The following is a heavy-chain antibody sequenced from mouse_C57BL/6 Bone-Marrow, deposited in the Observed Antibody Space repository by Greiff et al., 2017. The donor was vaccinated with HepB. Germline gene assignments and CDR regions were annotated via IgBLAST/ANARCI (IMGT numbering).Heavy chain of an antibody. CDR2: IDPEDGET. CDR1: GFNIKDYY. CDR3: ARSKGCGSSYGGFAY. Sequence: EVKLVESGAELVKPGASVKLSCTASGFNIKDYYMHWVKQRTEQGLEWIGRIDPEDGETKYAPKFQGKATITADTSSNTAYLQRSSLTSEDTAVYYCARSKGCGSSYGGFAYWGQGTLVTVSA. J-gene: IGHJ3*01. D-gene: IGHD1-1*01. V-gene: IGHV14-2*01.